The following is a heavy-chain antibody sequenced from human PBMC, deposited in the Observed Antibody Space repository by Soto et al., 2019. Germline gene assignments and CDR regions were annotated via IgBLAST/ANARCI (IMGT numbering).Heavy chain of an antibody. CDR2: IYSGGST. Sequence: EVPLVESGGGLIQPGGSLRLSCAASGFTVSSNYMSWVRQAPGKGLEWVSVIYSGGSTYYADSVKGRFTISRDNSKTTPYLQMNSLRAEDTAVYYCARDRVDGGYTEYFQHWGQGTLVTVSS. CDR3: ARDRVDGGYTEYFQH. D-gene: IGHD2-15*01. CDR1: GFTVSSNY. J-gene: IGHJ1*01. V-gene: IGHV3-53*01.